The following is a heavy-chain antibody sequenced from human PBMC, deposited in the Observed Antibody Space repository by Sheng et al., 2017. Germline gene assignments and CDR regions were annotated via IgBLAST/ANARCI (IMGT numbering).Heavy chain of an antibody. CDR2: ISYDGSNK. D-gene: IGHD3-10*01. J-gene: IGHJ6*03. V-gene: IGHV3-30-3*01. CDR3: ARDWGSGSYSYYYMDV. CDR1: GFTFSSYA. Sequence: QVQLVESGGGVVQPGRSLRLSCAASGFTFSSYAMHWVRQAPGKGLEWVAVISYDGSNKYYADSVKGRFTISRDNSKNTLYLQMNSLRAEDTAVYYCARDWGSGSYSYYYMDVWGKGTTVTVSS.